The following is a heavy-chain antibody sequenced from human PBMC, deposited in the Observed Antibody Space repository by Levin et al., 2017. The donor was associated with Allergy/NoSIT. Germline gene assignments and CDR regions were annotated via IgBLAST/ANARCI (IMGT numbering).Heavy chain of an antibody. Sequence: PGGSLRLSCAASGFTVSDYHMTWIRQAPGKGLEWVSYIGSDGTTIYADSVRGRFTVSRDNATKSLYLQMNSLRAEYTALYYCGRGSTLSPNPGGQGTLVTVSS. J-gene: IGHJ5*02. V-gene: IGHV3-11*01. CDR2: IGSDGTTI. CDR3: GRGSTLSPNP. D-gene: IGHD3-16*01. CDR1: GFTVSDYH.